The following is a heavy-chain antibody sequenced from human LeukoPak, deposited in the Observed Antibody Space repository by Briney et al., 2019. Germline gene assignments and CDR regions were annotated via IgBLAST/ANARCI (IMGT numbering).Heavy chain of an antibody. CDR3: AHRLVGKRAFDI. V-gene: IGHV2-5*01. D-gene: IGHD2-15*01. CDR2: IYWNDDK. Sequence: SGPTLVKPTQTLTLTCTFSGFSLSTRGLGVGWIRQPPGKALEWPSLIYWNDDKRYSPSLKSRLTITKDTSKNQVVLTMTNMDPVDTATYYCAHRLVGKRAFDIWGQGTMVTVSS. CDR1: GFSLSTRGLG. J-gene: IGHJ3*02.